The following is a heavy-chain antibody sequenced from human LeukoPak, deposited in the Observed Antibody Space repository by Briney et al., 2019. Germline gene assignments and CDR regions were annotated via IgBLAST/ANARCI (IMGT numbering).Heavy chain of an antibody. CDR3: ARDGSRYDSVWSSYRYTAKPGLFDF. CDR1: GGSVSSGSYY. CDR2: IYYSGST. Sequence: PSETLSLTCTVSGGSVSSGSYYWSWIRQPPGKGLEWIGYIYYSGSTNYNPSLKSRVTMSVDTSKNQFSLKLSSVTAADTAVYYCARDGSRYDSVWSSYRYTAKPGLFDFWGQGTLVTVSS. J-gene: IGHJ4*02. D-gene: IGHD3-16*02. V-gene: IGHV4-61*01.